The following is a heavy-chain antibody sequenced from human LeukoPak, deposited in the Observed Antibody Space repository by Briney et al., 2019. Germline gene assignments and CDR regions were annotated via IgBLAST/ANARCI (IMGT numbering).Heavy chain of an antibody. V-gene: IGHV1-18*01. CDR2: ISAYNGNT. CDR1: GYTFTSYG. J-gene: IGHJ3*02. CDR3: ARDPLRWGDGAFDI. Sequence: GASVKVSCKASGYTFTSYGIIWVRQAPGQGLEWMGWISAYNGNTNYAQKLQGRVTMTTDTSTSTAYMELRSLRSDDTAVYYCARDPLRWGDGAFDIWGQGTMGTVSS. D-gene: IGHD5-24*01.